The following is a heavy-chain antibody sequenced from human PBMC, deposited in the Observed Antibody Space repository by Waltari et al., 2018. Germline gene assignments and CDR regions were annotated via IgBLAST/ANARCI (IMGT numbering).Heavy chain of an antibody. J-gene: IGHJ4*02. CDR2: ISSGMKTI. Sequence: EVQLVESGGGLVQPGGSMRLSCAASGFTFSTYRINWVRQAPGKGLEWVSNISSGMKTIHYAYSVKGRFTISRDKGNNSLYLQMNGLRAEDTSVYYFSREYCISTCCLFDYWVQGTLFTVSS. CDR1: GFTFSTYR. V-gene: IGHV3-48*01. CDR3: SREYCISTCCLFDY. D-gene: IGHD2-2*01.